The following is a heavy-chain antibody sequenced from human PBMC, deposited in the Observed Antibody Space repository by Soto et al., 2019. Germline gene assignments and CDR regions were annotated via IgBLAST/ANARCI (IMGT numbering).Heavy chain of an antibody. CDR3: ARNYYGDYPLYYYYGMDV. Sequence: LSLTCTVSGGSISSYYWSWIRQPPGKGLEWIGYIYYSGSTNYNPSLKSRVTISVDTSKNQFSLKLSSVTAADTAVYYCARNYYGDYPLYYYYGMDVWGQGTTVTVSS. D-gene: IGHD4-17*01. CDR2: IYYSGST. J-gene: IGHJ6*02. V-gene: IGHV4-59*01. CDR1: GGSISSYY.